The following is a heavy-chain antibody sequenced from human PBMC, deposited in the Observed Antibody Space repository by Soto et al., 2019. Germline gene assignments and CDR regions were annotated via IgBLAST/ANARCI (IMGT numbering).Heavy chain of an antibody. Sequence: EVQLVESGGALVKPGGSLRLSCADSGFTFSSYSMNWVRQAPGKGLEWVSAISSSSAYIFYADSVKGRFTVSRDNAKNSLYLQMNRLSADDTAVYYCARGGREITRHLDYWGQGTLVTVSS. V-gene: IGHV3-21*01. D-gene: IGHD3-10*01. CDR3: ARGGREITRHLDY. J-gene: IGHJ4*02. CDR2: ISSSSAYI. CDR1: GFTFSSYS.